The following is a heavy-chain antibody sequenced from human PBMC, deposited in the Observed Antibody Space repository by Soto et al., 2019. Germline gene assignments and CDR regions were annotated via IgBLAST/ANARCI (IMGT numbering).Heavy chain of an antibody. V-gene: IGHV1-18*01. J-gene: IGHJ4*02. Sequence: ASVKVSCKASGYTFTSYGISWVRQAPGQGLDWMGWISAYNGNTNYSQKLQGRVTMTRDTSTSTAYMELSSLRSEDTAVYYCARAIGYCSSTSCPMVPFDYWGQGTLVTVSS. CDR2: ISAYNGNT. D-gene: IGHD2-2*03. CDR3: ARAIGYCSSTSCPMVPFDY. CDR1: GYTFTSYG.